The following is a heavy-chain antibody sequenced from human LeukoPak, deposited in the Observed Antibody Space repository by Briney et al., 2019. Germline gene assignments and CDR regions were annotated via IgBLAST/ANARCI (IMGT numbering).Heavy chain of an antibody. CDR2: IYSGGST. J-gene: IGHJ4*02. V-gene: IGHV3-66*01. CDR1: GFTFSSYS. Sequence: GGSLRLSCAASGFTFSSYSMNWVRQAPGKGLEWVSVIYSGGSTYYADSVKGRFTISRDNSKNTLYLQMNSLRAEDTAVYYCASPVAGDYRGQGTLVTVSS. CDR3: ASPVAGDY. D-gene: IGHD6-19*01.